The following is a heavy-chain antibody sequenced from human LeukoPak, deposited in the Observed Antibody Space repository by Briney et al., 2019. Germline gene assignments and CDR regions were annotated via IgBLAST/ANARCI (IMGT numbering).Heavy chain of an antibody. J-gene: IGHJ3*02. Sequence: GGSLRLSCAASGFTFSGYEMNWVRQAPGKGLEWISYISPTTTYYADSVKGRFTISRDDARSFLYLQMNSLRVEDTAFYYCARGDQLPAGSMFAFDIWGQGAMITVSS. CDR3: ARGDQLPAGSMFAFDI. CDR2: ISPTTT. CDR1: GFTFSGYE. V-gene: IGHV3-48*03. D-gene: IGHD2-2*01.